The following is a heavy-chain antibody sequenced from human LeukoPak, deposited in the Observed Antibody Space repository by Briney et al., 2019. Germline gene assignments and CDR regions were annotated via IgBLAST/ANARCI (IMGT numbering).Heavy chain of an antibody. Sequence: GGSLRLSCAASGFTFSNYAMSWVRQAPGKGLEWVSAISGSGGTTYYADSVRGRFSISRDNSDNTLFLQMNSLRAEDTAVYYCAKGRTVANLRGYWGQGTLVTVSS. CDR1: GFTFSNYA. CDR3: AKGRTVANLRGY. J-gene: IGHJ4*02. D-gene: IGHD4-23*01. CDR2: ISGSGGTT. V-gene: IGHV3-23*01.